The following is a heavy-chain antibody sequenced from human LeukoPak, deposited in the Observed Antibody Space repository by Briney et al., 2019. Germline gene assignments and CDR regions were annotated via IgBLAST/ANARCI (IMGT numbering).Heavy chain of an antibody. CDR3: ARDPYSSSWSYGMDV. J-gene: IGHJ6*02. CDR2: IKQDGRET. D-gene: IGHD6-13*01. CDR1: GFTFSNNW. Sequence: PGGSLRLSCTASGFTFSNNWMSWVRQTPEKGLEWVANIKQDGRETVYVDSVKGRFTISRDNAQSSLYLQMNSLRAEDTAVYYCARDPYSSSWSYGMDVWGQGTAVTVSS. V-gene: IGHV3-7*05.